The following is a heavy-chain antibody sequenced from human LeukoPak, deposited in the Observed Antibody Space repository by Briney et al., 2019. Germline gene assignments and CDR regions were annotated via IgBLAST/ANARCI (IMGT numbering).Heavy chain of an antibody. CDR2: ISGSGGST. Sequence: QSGGSLRLSCAASGFTFSSYALSWVRQAPGKGLDWVSAISGSGGSTYYADSVKGRFTISRDNSKNTLYLQINSLRAEDTAVYYCANGVRGVINWFDPWGQGTLVTVSS. J-gene: IGHJ5*02. V-gene: IGHV3-23*01. D-gene: IGHD3-10*01. CDR3: ANGVRGVINWFDP. CDR1: GFTFSSYA.